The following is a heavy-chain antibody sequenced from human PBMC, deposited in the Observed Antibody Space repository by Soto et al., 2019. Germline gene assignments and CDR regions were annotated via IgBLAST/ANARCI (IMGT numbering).Heavy chain of an antibody. CDR2: IKSKTDGGTT. CDR1: GFTFSNAW. V-gene: IGHV3-15*07. D-gene: IGHD6-19*01. J-gene: IGHJ6*02. CDR3: TTVGEIAVAGSGEWVYYYYGMDV. Sequence: GGSLRLSCAASGFTFSNAWMNWVRQAPGKGLEWVGRIKSKTDGGTTDYAAPVKGRFTISRDDSKNTLYLQMNSLKTEDTAVYYCTTVGEIAVAGSGEWVYYYYGMDVWGQGTTVTVSS.